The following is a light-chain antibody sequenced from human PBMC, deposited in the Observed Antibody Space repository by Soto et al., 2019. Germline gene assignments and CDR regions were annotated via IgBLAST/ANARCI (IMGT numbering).Light chain of an antibody. CDR1: SSDVGGYNF. V-gene: IGLV2-8*01. J-gene: IGLJ3*02. Sequence: QSVLTQPPSASGSPGQSVTISCTGTSSDVGGYNFVSWYQQPPGKAPKVLIYEVTKRPSGVPDRFSGSKSGNTASLTVSGLQAEDEADYYCSSYAGSNNLVFGRGTKVTVL. CDR2: EVT. CDR3: SSYAGSNNLV.